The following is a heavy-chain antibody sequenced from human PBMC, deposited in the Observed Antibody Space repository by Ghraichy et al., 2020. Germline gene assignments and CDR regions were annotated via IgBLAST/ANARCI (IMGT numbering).Heavy chain of an antibody. V-gene: IGHV3-15*01. CDR3: TTHLIRRIAARPY. Sequence: GGSLRLSCAASGFTFSNAWMSWVRQAPGKGLEWVGRIKSKTDGGTTDYAAPVKGRFTISRDDSKNTLYLQMNSLKTEDTAVYYCTTHLIRRIAARPYWGQGTLVTVSS. CDR1: GFTFSNAW. CDR2: IKSKTDGGTT. J-gene: IGHJ4*02. D-gene: IGHD6-6*01.